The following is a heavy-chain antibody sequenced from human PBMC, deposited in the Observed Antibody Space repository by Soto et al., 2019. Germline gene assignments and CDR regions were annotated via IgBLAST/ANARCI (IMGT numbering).Heavy chain of an antibody. CDR1: GFTFSDYY. J-gene: IGHJ4*02. V-gene: IGHV3-11*06. CDR2: ISSSSSYT. Sequence: QVQLVESGGCLVKPGGSLRLSCAASGFTFSDYYMSWIRQAPGKGLEWVSYISSSSSYTNYADSVKGRFTISRDNAKNSLYLQMNSLRAEDTAVYYCARGSYSSSWYLDYWGQGTLVTVSS. D-gene: IGHD6-13*01. CDR3: ARGSYSSSWYLDY.